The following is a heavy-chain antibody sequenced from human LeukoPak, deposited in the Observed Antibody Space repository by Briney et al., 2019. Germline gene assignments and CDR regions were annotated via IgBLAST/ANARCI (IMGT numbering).Heavy chain of an antibody. V-gene: IGHV3-33*01. CDR2: IWYDGSNK. D-gene: IGHD4-17*01. CDR3: ARDNYGDYFDY. J-gene: IGHJ4*02. Sequence: GRSLRLSCAASGFTFSSYGMHWVRQAPGKGLEWVAVIWYDGSNKYYADSVKGRFTISRDNSKNTLYLQMNSLRAEDTAVYYCARDNYGDYFDYWGQGTLVTVSS. CDR1: GFTFSSYG.